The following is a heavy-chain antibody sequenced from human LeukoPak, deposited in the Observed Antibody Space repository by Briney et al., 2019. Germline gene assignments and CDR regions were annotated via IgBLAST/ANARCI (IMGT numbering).Heavy chain of an antibody. J-gene: IGHJ4*02. V-gene: IGHV3-7*01. D-gene: IGHD6-13*01. CDR2: IKRDGGEK. Sequence: GGSLRLSCAASGFTFSSYWMTWVRQSPGKGLEWVANIKRDGGEKYYVDSVTGRFTISRDNAKNSLYLQMNSLRAEDTAVYYCARMSTSSWYVCDYWGQGTLVTVSS. CDR1: GFTFSSYW. CDR3: ARMSTSSWYVCDY.